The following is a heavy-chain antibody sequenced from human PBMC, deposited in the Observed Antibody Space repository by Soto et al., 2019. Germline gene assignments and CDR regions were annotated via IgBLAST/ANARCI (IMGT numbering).Heavy chain of an antibody. V-gene: IGHV3-30-3*01. CDR2: ISYDGSNK. Sequence: GGSLRLSCAASGFTFSSYAMHWVRQAPGKGLEWVAVISYDGSNKYYADSVKGRFTISRDNSKNTLYLQMNSLRAEDTAVYYCASVEGNLEWFEGFDYWGQGTLVTVSS. CDR3: ASVEGNLEWFEGFDY. CDR1: GFTFSSYA. J-gene: IGHJ4*02. D-gene: IGHD3-3*01.